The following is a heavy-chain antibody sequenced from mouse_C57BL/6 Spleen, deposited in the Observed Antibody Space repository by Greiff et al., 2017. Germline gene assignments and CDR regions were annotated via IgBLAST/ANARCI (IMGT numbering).Heavy chain of an antibody. D-gene: IGHD3-3*01. CDR1: GYAFSSYW. Sequence: VKLVESGAELVKPGASVKISCKASGYAFSSYWMNWVKQRPGKGLEWIGQIYPGDGDTNYNGKFKGKATLTADKSSSTAYMQRSSLTSEDSAVYFCARGRDGGAMDYWGQGTSVTVSS. CDR3: ARGRDGGAMDY. V-gene: IGHV1-80*01. J-gene: IGHJ4*01. CDR2: IYPGDGDT.